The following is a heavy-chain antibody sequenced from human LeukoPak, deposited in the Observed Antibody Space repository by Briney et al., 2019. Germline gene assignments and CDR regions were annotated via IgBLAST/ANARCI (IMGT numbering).Heavy chain of an antibody. CDR2: IYPGNSDT. CDR3: ASATSGSYSAY. D-gene: IGHD1-26*01. CDR1: GYSFASYW. V-gene: IGHV5-51*01. J-gene: IGHJ4*02. Sequence: GESLKISCKGSGYSFASYWIGWVRQMPGKGLEWMGIIYPGNSDTRYSPSFQGQVTISADKSISTAYLQWSSLRASDTAMYYCASATSGSYSAYWGQGTLVTVSS.